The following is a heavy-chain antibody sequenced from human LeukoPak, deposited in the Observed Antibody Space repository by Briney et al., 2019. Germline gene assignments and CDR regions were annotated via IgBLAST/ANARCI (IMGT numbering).Heavy chain of an antibody. V-gene: IGHV3-30*18. D-gene: IGHD5-12*01. CDR3: AKGLTSGYESGTFDI. Sequence: GGSLRLSCAASGFTFSTYALNWVRQAPGKGLEWVAMISYEGSNKKYGDSVKGRFTISRDNSKNTVDLQMNSLRPEDTAVYYCAKGLTSGYESGTFDIWGQGTMVTVS. CDR2: ISYEGSNK. J-gene: IGHJ3*02. CDR1: GFTFSTYA.